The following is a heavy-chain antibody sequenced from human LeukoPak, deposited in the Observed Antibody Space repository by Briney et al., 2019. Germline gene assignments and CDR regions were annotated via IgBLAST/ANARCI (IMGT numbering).Heavy chain of an antibody. CDR1: GFTFSSYS. CDR2: ISSSSSYI. J-gene: IGHJ4*02. V-gene: IGHV3-21*01. D-gene: IGHD3-10*01. CDR3: ARPLYPSGQFDY. Sequence: PGGSLRLSCAASGFTFSSYSMNWVRQAPGKGLEWVSSISSSSSYIYYADSVKGRFTISRDNAKNSLYLQMNSLRAEDTAVYYCARPLYPSGQFDYWGQGTLVTVSS.